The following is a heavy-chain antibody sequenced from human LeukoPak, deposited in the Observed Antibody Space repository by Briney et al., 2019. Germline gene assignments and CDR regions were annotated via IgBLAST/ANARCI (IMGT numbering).Heavy chain of an antibody. Sequence: PGGSLRLSCAASGFTFSDYYMSWIRQAPGKGLEWIAYISSSGSSIQYAESVRGRFTISRDNAKTSLYLQMNSVRAEDTSVYYCARSPQWELPDYWGQGTLVTVSS. D-gene: IGHD1-26*01. CDR2: ISSSGSSI. CDR3: ARSPQWELPDY. V-gene: IGHV3-11*04. J-gene: IGHJ4*02. CDR1: GFTFSDYY.